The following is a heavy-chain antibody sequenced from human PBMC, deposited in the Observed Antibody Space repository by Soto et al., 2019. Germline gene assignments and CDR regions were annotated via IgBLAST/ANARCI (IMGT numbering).Heavy chain of an antibody. D-gene: IGHD1-26*01. J-gene: IGHJ6*02. V-gene: IGHV3-23*01. CDR1: GFTLGTYA. CDR2: ISGSGGST. CDR3: ARDLGGSYRYGMDV. Sequence: PVGSLRLSCAASGFTLGTYAMYWVRQAPRKGLEWVSAISGSGGSTYYADSVKGRFTISRDNSKNMLYLQMKSLGAADTAVYYCARDLGGSYRYGMDVWGQGTTVTVSS.